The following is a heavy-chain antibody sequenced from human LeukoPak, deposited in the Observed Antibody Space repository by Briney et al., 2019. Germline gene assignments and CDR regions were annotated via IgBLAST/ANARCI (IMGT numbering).Heavy chain of an antibody. CDR3: AREMGGYPFDY. Sequence: GGSLRLSCAASGFTFSTYAMHWVRQAPGKGLEWVAIISYDGSNKDYVDPVKGRFTISRDNSKNTLYLQMNSLRAEDTAVYYCAREMGGYPFDYWGQGTLVTVSS. J-gene: IGHJ4*02. CDR2: ISYDGSNK. CDR1: GFTFSTYA. D-gene: IGHD5-12*01. V-gene: IGHV3-30*03.